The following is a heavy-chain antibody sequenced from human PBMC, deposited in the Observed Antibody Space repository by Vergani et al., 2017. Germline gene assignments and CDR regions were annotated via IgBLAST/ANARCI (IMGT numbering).Heavy chain of an antibody. V-gene: IGHV3-30*03. CDR1: GFSFSSHA. Sequence: QVQLAESGGGRVQPGRSLRLSCAASGFSFSSHAIHWVRQAPGKGLEWVAVISNDGSKKYYADSVKGRFTISRDNSKNTLDLQMNSLRTQDTAVYYCTSCLTYSSSRYDAFDIWGQGAMVTVSA. J-gene: IGHJ3*02. D-gene: IGHD6-13*01. CDR2: ISNDGSKK. CDR3: TSCLTYSSSRYDAFDI.